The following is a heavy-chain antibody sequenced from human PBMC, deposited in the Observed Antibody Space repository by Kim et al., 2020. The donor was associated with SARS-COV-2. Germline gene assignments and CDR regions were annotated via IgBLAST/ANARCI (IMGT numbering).Heavy chain of an antibody. CDR2: TGNQ. CDR3: ARALDAFDI. J-gene: IGHJ3*02. V-gene: IGHV7-4-1*02. Sequence: TGNQTYAQGFTGRFVFTLDTSVSTAYLQISSLKAEVTAVYYCARALDAFDIWGQGTMVTVSS.